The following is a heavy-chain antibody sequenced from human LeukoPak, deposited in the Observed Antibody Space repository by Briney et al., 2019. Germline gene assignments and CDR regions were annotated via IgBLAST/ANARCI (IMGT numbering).Heavy chain of an antibody. J-gene: IGHJ6*02. Sequence: GRSLRLSCAASGFTFSSYGMHWVRQAPGKGLEWVAVISYDGSNKYYADSVKGRFTISRDNSKNTLYLQMSSLRAEDTAVYYCAKDVWGYSYGSGYCGMDVWGQGTTVTVSS. CDR3: AKDVWGYSYGSGYCGMDV. CDR1: GFTFSSYG. D-gene: IGHD5-18*01. V-gene: IGHV3-30*18. CDR2: ISYDGSNK.